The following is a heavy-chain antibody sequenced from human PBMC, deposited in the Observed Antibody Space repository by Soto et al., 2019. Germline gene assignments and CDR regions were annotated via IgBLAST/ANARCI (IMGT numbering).Heavy chain of an antibody. CDR2: IKEDGSEK. J-gene: IGHJ6*02. D-gene: IGHD1-26*01. V-gene: IGHV3-7*01. Sequence: GGSLRLSFAASGFTFSSSWMTWVRQAPGKGLAGVGNIKEDGSEKYYVDSVKGRFTISIDNTNESLYLQLNSLRAEETAVYYCARDPAPVRYRGLDXRGQGPRSPSP. CDR3: ARDPAPVRYRGLDX. CDR1: GFTFSSSW.